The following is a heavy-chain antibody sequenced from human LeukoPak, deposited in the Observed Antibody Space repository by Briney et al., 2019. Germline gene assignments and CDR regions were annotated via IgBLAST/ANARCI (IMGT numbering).Heavy chain of an antibody. V-gene: IGHV1-69*05. Sequence: ASVKVSCKASGGTFSSYAISWVRQAPGQGLEWMGGIIPIFGTANYAQKFQGRVTMTRDTSTSTVYMELSSLRSEDTAVYYCAREGAEVTAVYFDYWGQGTLVTVSS. J-gene: IGHJ4*02. CDR1: GGTFSSYA. CDR3: AREGAEVTAVYFDY. CDR2: IIPIFGTA. D-gene: IGHD2-21*02.